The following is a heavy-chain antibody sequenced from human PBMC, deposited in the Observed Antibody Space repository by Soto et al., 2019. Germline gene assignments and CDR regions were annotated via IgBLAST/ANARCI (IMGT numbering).Heavy chain of an antibody. D-gene: IGHD4-17*01. Sequence: EVQLLESGGDLVQPGGSLSLSCAASGFAFSNYAVTWVRQAQGKGLEWVSSISGSGNIIYYADSVKSRFIISRDNSKNTLYLQMNSLRAEDTAVYYCAKDPNGDYIGAFDDWGQGTLVTVSS. CDR2: ISGSGNII. CDR3: AKDPNGDYIGAFDD. V-gene: IGHV3-23*01. CDR1: GFAFSNYA. J-gene: IGHJ4*02.